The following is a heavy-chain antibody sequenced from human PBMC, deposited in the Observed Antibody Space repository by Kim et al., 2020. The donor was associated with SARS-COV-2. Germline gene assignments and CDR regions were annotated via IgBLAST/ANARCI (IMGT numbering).Heavy chain of an antibody. CDR1: GFTFSSYE. D-gene: IGHD6-13*01. Sequence: GGSLRLSCAASGFTFSSYEMNWVRQAPGKGLEWVSYISSSGSTIYYADSVKGRFTISRDNAKNSLYLQMNSLRAEDTAVYYCARDRGRKSSSWYADYWGQGTLVTVSS. CDR3: ARDRGRKSSSWYADY. CDR2: ISSSGSTI. J-gene: IGHJ4*02. V-gene: IGHV3-48*03.